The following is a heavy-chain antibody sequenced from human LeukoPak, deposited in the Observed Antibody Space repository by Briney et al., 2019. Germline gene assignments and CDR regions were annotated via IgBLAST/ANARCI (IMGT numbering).Heavy chain of an antibody. CDR2: IYYSGST. CDR1: GGSISSSSYY. Sequence: IPSETLSLTCTVSGGSISSSSYYWGWIRQPPGKGLEWIGSIYYSGSTYYNPSPKSRVTISVDTSKNQFSLKLSSVTAADTAVYYCARDSIRSQWLRYSSHGFDPWGQGTLVTVSS. V-gene: IGHV4-39*02. J-gene: IGHJ5*02. D-gene: IGHD5-12*01. CDR3: ARDSIRSQWLRYSSHGFDP.